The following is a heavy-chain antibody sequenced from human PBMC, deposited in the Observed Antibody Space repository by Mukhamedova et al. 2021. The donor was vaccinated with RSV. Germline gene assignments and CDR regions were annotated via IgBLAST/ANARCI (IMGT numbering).Heavy chain of an antibody. D-gene: IGHD6-13*01. V-gene: IGHV4-39*01. Sequence: IRQPPGKGLEWIGSIYYSGSTYYNPSLKSRVTISVDTSKNQFSLKLSSVTAADTAVYYWARHESIAADYFWYFDLWGRGTLVTVS. J-gene: IGHJ2*01. CDR2: IYYSGST. CDR3: ARHESIAADYFWYFDL.